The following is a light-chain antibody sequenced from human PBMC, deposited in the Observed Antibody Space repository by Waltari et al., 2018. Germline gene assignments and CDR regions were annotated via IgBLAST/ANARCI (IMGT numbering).Light chain of an antibody. CDR2: KAS. Sequence: DIQLTQSPSTLSASVGDRFTITCRASQRISKWLAWYQQKPGKAPKLLIYKASTLESGVPSRFSGSGSGTEFTLTIRILQPDDFATYYGQQYNSYSLLTFGGGTKVEIK. J-gene: IGKJ4*01. CDR1: QRISKW. V-gene: IGKV1-5*03. CDR3: QQYNSYSLLT.